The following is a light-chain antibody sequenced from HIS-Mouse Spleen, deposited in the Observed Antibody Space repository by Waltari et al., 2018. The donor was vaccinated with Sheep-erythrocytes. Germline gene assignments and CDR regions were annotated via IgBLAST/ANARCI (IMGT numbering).Light chain of an antibody. CDR2: QDS. V-gene: IGLV3-1*01. J-gene: IGLJ2*01. CDR3: QAWDSSTAWNVV. Sequence: SYELTQPPSVSVSPGQTASITCSGDKLGDKYACWYQQKPGQSPVLVTYQDSKRPSGIPWSFSGSNSGDTATLTISGTQAMDEADYYCQAWDSSTAWNVVFGGGTKLTVL. CDR1: KLGDKY.